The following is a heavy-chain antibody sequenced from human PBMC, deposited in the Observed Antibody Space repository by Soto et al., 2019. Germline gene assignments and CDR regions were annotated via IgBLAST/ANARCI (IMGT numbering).Heavy chain of an antibody. CDR3: ARDNGMAGSFDP. CDR2: IVSSSTTI. CDR1: GFTFSSYS. D-gene: IGHD2-8*01. V-gene: IGHV3-48*02. J-gene: IGHJ5*02. Sequence: GGSLRLSCAAAGFTFSSYSMNWARQAPGKGLEWIAYIVSSSTTIFYADSVKGRFTISRDNAKSSLYLQMNSLRDEDTAVYYCARDNGMAGSFDPWGQGTLVTVSS.